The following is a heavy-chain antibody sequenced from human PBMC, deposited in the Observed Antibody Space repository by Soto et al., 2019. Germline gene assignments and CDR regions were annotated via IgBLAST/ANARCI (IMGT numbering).Heavy chain of an antibody. CDR3: TQCSSTSCGSYYYYGMDV. Sequence: QVQLVQSGAEVKKPGSSVKVSCKASGGTFSSYTISWVRQAPGQGLEWMGRIIPILGIANYAQKFQGRVTITADKSTSTAYKELSSLRSEDTAVYYCTQCSSTSCGSYYYYGMDVWGQGTTVTVSS. J-gene: IGHJ6*02. CDR1: GGTFSSYT. CDR2: IIPILGIA. V-gene: IGHV1-69*02. D-gene: IGHD2-2*01.